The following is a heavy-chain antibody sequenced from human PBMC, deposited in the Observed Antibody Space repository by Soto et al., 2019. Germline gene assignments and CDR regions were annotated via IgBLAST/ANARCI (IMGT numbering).Heavy chain of an antibody. CDR2: ISPGSRYP. CDR3: VRGGSGGLFDP. J-gene: IGHJ5*02. CDR1: GFTFGDSY. V-gene: IGHV3-11*06. Sequence: QVQLVESGGGLVPPGGSLRLSCAGAGFTFGDSYMSWIRQPPGKGLEWLSYISPGSRYPAYADSVKGRFTISRDNAKRSLYLQMMSLTAEDTAIYYCVRGGSGGLFDPWGQGTMVTVSS. D-gene: IGHD2-15*01.